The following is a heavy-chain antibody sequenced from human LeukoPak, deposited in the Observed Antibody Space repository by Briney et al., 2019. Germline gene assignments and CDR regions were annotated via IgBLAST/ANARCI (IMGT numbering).Heavy chain of an antibody. Sequence: ASVKVSCKASGGTFSSFVINWVRQAPGQGLEWMGGIIPVIGTPNYAQKFQGRITMTADESTSTAYIELRSLGSEDTAVYFCARGAAPKFDYWGQGTLVSVSS. CDR2: IIPVIGTP. CDR1: GGTFSSFV. D-gene: IGHD6-25*01. J-gene: IGHJ4*02. CDR3: ARGAAPKFDY. V-gene: IGHV1-69*13.